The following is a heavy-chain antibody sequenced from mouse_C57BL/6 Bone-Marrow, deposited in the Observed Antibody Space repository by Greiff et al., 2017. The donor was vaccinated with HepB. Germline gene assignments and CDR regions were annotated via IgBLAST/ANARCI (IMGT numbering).Heavy chain of an antibody. CDR3: ARGHYGPYYFDY. CDR2: INYDGSST. V-gene: IGHV5-16*01. J-gene: IGHJ2*01. Sequence: EVHLVESEGGLVQPGSSMKLSCTASGFTFSDYYMAWVRQVPEKGLEWVANINYDGSSTYYLDSLKSRFIISRDNAKNILYLQMSSLKSEDTATYYCARGHYGPYYFDYWGQGTTLTVSS. CDR1: GFTFSDYY. D-gene: IGHD1-1*01.